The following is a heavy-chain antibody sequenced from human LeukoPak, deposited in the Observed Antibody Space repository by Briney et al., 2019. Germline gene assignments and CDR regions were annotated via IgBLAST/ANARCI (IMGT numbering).Heavy chain of an antibody. Sequence: ASVKVSCKASGYTFTGYYMHWVRQAPGQGREWVGWINPNSGGTNYAQKFQGRVTMTRDTSISTAYMELSRLRSDDTAVYYCERGGYCSSTSCHIRDDAFDIWGQGTMVTVSS. CDR1: GYTFTGYY. V-gene: IGHV1-2*02. J-gene: IGHJ3*02. CDR3: ERGGYCSSTSCHIRDDAFDI. D-gene: IGHD2-2*02. CDR2: INPNSGGT.